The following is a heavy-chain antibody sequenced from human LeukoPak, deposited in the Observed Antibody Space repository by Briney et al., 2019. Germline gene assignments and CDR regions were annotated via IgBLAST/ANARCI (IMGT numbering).Heavy chain of an antibody. J-gene: IGHJ5*02. CDR3: AREGVYNWFDP. CDR1: GGSISSGGYY. V-gene: IGHV4-61*08. Sequence: SETLSLTCTVSGGSISSGGYYWSWIRQPPGKGLEWIGYIYYSGSTNYNPSLKSRVTISVDTSKNQFSLKLSSVTAADTAVYYCAREGVYNWFDPWGQGTLVTVSS. CDR2: IYYSGST. D-gene: IGHD6-13*01.